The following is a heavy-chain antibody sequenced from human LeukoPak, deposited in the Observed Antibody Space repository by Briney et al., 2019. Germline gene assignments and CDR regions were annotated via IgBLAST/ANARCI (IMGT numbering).Heavy chain of an antibody. D-gene: IGHD3-16*01. CDR2: ISGTGDRT. J-gene: IGHJ4*02. CDR3: AKGGGIQPFEY. Sequence: GGPLRLSCAASGFTFSSYDLSWVRQAPGKGLEWVSTISGTGDRTYYAGSVKGRFPISRDNSKNTLYLHMNSLRAEDTAVYYCAKGGGIQPFEYWGQGTLVTVSS. CDR1: GFTFSSYD. V-gene: IGHV3-23*01.